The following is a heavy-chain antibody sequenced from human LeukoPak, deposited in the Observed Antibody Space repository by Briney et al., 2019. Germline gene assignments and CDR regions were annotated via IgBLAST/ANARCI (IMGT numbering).Heavy chain of an antibody. J-gene: IGHJ4*02. Sequence: GGSLRLSCAASGFTFSNVWMSWVRQAPGKGLEWVGRIKSRTNGGTTDYAAPVKGRFTISRDDSKNTLFLQMNSLKTEDTAVYYCNPESYCGGGNCQSPHFDYWGQGTLVTVSS. CDR2: IKSRTNGGTT. CDR3: NPESYCGGGNCQSPHFDY. D-gene: IGHD2-15*01. CDR1: GFTFSNVW. V-gene: IGHV3-15*01.